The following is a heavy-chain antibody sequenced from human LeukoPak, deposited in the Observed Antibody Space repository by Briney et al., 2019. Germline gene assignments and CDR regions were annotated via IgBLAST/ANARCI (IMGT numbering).Heavy chain of an antibody. V-gene: IGHV3-48*01. Sequence: AGGSLRLSCAASGFTLSSYSMEWVRQAPGEGLEWVSHLSRSTSTIYYADSVKGRFTISRDNAKNSLYLQMSSLRAEDTAIYYCARVLLERPGIDSFDIWGRGTMVTVSS. CDR2: LSRSTSTI. J-gene: IGHJ3*02. D-gene: IGHD1-1*01. CDR1: GFTLSSYS. CDR3: ARVLLERPGIDSFDI.